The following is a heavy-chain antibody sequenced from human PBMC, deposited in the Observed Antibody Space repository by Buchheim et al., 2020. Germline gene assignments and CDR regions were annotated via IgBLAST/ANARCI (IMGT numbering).Heavy chain of an antibody. CDR1: GFTFSSYG. CDR2: ISYDGSNK. CDR3: AKDLQSGDFWSGYYPMARYFDWLLPGY. D-gene: IGHD3-3*01. Sequence: QVQLVESGGGVVQPGRSLRLSCAASGFTFSSYGMHWVRQAPGKGLEWVAVISYDGSNKYYADSVKGRFTISRDNSKNTLYLQMNSLRAEDTAVYYCAKDLQSGDFWSGYYPMARYFDWLLPGYWGQGTL. J-gene: IGHJ4*02. V-gene: IGHV3-30*18.